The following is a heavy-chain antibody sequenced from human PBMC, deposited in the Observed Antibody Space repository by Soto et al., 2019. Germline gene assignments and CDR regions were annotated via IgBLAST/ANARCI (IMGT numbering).Heavy chain of an antibody. J-gene: IGHJ6*02. CDR2: IYPDDSDA. CDR3: ARDLWVEPELYYYGMDV. V-gene: IGHV5-51*01. D-gene: IGHD1-1*01. Sequence: GESLKISCKGSGYSFTSYWIAWVRQMPGKGLEWMGIIYPDDSDARYSPSFQGRVTISVDKSISTAYLQWSSLKASDTAVYYCARDLWVEPELYYYGMDVWGQGTTVTVSS. CDR1: GYSFTSYW.